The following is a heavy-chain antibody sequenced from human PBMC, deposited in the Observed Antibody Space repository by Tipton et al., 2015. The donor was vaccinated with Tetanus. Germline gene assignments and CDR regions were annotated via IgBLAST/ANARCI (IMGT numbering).Heavy chain of an antibody. D-gene: IGHD3-16*02. V-gene: IGHV3-23*01. J-gene: IGHJ4*02. Sequence: GSLRLSCVAPGFTFSAYAMSWVRQAPGKGLQWVSSISGTGFSPYYADSVKGRFTISKDKAKNTLYLQMNSLRAEDTALYFCAKSRLGELSFSGLDSWGQGALVTVSS. CDR1: GFTFSAYA. CDR2: ISGTGFSP. CDR3: AKSRLGELSFSGLDS.